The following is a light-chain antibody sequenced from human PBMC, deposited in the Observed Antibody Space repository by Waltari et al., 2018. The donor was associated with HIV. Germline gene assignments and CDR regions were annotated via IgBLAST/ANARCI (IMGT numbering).Light chain of an antibody. J-gene: IGLJ3*02. Sequence: QSALTQPRSVSGSPGQSVTISCTGSNSDLGTYNYVSWYQQNPGKAPKLIIYEVKWRPSGRPDRFSGSKSGNPASLTISGLQADDEADYYCCSFASHLFGGGTKLTVL. CDR2: EVK. CDR3: CSFASHL. V-gene: IGLV2-11*01. CDR1: NSDLGTYNY.